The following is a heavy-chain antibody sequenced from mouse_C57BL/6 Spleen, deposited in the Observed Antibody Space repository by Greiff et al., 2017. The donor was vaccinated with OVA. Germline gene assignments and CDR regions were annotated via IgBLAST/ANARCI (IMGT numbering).Heavy chain of an antibody. CDR2: ISSGGSYT. D-gene: IGHD2-4*01. CDR3: ARRAMITTSFDY. J-gene: IGHJ2*01. V-gene: IGHV5-6*01. Sequence: EVQLVESGGDLVKPGGSLKLSCAASGFTFSSYGMSWVRQTPDKRLEWVATISSGGSYTYYPDSVKGRFTISRDNAKNTLYLQMSSLKSEDTAMYYCARRAMITTSFDYWGQGTTLTVSS. CDR1: GFTFSSYG.